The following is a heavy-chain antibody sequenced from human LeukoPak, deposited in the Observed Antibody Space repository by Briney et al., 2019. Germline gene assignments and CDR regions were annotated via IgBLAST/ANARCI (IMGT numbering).Heavy chain of an antibody. V-gene: IGHV7-4-1*02. D-gene: IGHD5-24*01. Sequence: ASVKASCKASGYTFTGYYMHWVRQAPGQGLEWMGWINTNTGNPTYAQGFTGRFVFSLDTSVSTAYLQITSLKAEDTAVYYCARQSVWDGYNYGDYWGQGTLVTVSS. J-gene: IGHJ4*02. CDR2: INTNTGNP. CDR3: ARQSVWDGYNYGDY. CDR1: GYTFTGYY.